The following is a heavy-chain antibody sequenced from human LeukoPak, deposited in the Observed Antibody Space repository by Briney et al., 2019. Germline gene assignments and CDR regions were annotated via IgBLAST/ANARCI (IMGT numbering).Heavy chain of an antibody. CDR1: GFTFSRYA. J-gene: IGHJ4*02. CDR3: AKDSPASDRNIVGCYFDP. Sequence: PGGSLRLSCVASGFTFSRYAMHWVRQAPGKGLEWVAVISYDGGNKYYADSVKGRFAISRDNSKNTLYLQMNSLRAEDTAVYHCAKDSPASDRNIVGCYFDPWGKGTLSPSPQ. V-gene: IGHV3-30*09. D-gene: IGHD5-12*01. CDR2: ISYDGGNK.